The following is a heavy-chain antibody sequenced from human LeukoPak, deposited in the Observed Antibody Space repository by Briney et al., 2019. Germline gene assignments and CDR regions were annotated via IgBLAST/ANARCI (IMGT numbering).Heavy chain of an antibody. CDR3: AKRGAEVGATVAPGDY. V-gene: IGHV3-21*04. CDR2: ISSSSSYI. Sequence: GGSLRLSCAASGFSFTFYSMNWVRQAPGKGLEWVSSISSSSSYIYYADSVKGRFTISRDNAKNSLYLQMNSLRVEDTAVYYCAKRGAEVGATVAPGDYWGQGTLVTVSS. J-gene: IGHJ4*02. D-gene: IGHD1-26*01. CDR1: GFSFTFYS.